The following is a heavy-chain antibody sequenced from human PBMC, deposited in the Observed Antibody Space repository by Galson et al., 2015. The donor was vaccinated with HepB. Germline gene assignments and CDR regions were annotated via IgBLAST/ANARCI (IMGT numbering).Heavy chain of an antibody. J-gene: IGHJ4*02. CDR1: VDSLRDGQW. Sequence: ETLSLTCAVSVDSLRDGQWWSWVRQPPGKGLEWIGEIHPSGKTNYDPSLKSRVTISVVRAKDEVSLMLKSVTAADTAVYFCALGSDYKWDYWGQGTLLTVSS. V-gene: IGHV4-4*01. D-gene: IGHD3-10*01. CDR2: IHPSGKT. CDR3: ALGSDYKWDY.